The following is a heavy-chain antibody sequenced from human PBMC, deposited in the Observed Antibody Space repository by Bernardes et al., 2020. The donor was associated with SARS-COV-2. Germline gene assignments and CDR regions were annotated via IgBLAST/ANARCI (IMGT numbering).Heavy chain of an antibody. V-gene: IGHV1-24*01. J-gene: IGHJ4*02. CDR3: ATSYAYYGPLSGSVIDY. D-gene: IGHD3-10*01. CDR2: FDPDDGET. Sequence: ASVKVSCKVSGYTLTELSMHWVRQAPGKGLEWMGGFDPDDGETIYAQKFQGRVTMTEDTSTDTAYMELSSLRSEETAVYYCATSYAYYGPLSGSVIDYWGQGTLVTVAS. CDR1: GYTLTELS.